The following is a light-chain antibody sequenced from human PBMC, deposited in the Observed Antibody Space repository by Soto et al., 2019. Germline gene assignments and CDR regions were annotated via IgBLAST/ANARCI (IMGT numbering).Light chain of an antibody. CDR3: QSHDSSLSGSV. V-gene: IGLV1-40*01. CDR2: NNS. Sequence: QAVVTQPPSVSGAPGQRVTISCTGSSSNLGAGFDVHWYQHLPGTAPKLLIRNNSHRPSGVPDRFSGSKSDTSASLAISGLQAEDEADYYCQSHDSSLSGSVFGGGTKLTVL. CDR1: SSNLGAGFD. J-gene: IGLJ2*01.